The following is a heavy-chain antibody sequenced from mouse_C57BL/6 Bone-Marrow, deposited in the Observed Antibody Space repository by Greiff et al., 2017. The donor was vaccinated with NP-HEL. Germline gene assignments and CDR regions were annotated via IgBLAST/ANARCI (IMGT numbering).Heavy chain of an antibody. J-gene: IGHJ4*01. CDR3: TREGFDYDVGGYYAMDY. D-gene: IGHD2-4*01. CDR2: ISSGGDYI. V-gene: IGHV5-9-1*02. CDR1: GFTFSSYA. Sequence: VQRVESGEGLVKPGGSLKLSCAASGFTFSSYAMSWVRQTPEKRLEWVAYISSGGDYIYYADTVKGRFTISRDTARNTLYLQMSSLKSEDTAMYYCTREGFDYDVGGYYAMDYWGQGTSVTVSS.